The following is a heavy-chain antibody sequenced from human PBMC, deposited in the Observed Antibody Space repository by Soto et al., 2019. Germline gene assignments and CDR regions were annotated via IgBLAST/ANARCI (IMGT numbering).Heavy chain of an antibody. V-gene: IGHV1-18*01. J-gene: IGHJ3*02. D-gene: IGHD3-3*01. CDR3: ARKNIRLFPWISTRXTIFGVAPGAFDI. CDR1: GYTFTSYG. Sequence: ASVKVSCKASGYTFTSYGISWVRQAPGQGLEWMGWISAYNGNTNYAQKLQGRVTMTTDTSTSTAYMELRSLRSDDTAVYYCARKNIRLFPWISTRXTIFGVAPGAFDIWGQGTMVTVSS. CDR2: ISAYNGNT.